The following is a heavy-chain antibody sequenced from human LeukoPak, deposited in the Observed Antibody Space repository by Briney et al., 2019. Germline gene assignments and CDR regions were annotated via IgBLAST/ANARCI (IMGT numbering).Heavy chain of an antibody. CDR1: GFTFSSYG. J-gene: IGHJ6*02. V-gene: IGHV3-33*01. CDR2: IWYDGSNK. CDR3: ARDRVQLWSVYYYYYGMDV. Sequence: QPRGSLRLSCAASGFTFSSYGMHWVRQAPGKGLEWVAVIWYDGSNKYYADSVKGRFTISRDNSKNTLYLQMNSLRAEDTAVYYCARDRVQLWSVYYYYYGMDVWGQGTTVTVSS. D-gene: IGHD5-18*01.